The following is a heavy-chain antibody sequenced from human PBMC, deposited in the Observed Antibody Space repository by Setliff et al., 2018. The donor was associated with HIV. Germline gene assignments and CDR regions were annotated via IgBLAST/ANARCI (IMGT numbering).Heavy chain of an antibody. J-gene: IGHJ4*02. CDR2: ISAYNGNT. CDR1: GYTFTSYG. V-gene: IGHV1-18*01. CDR3: ATARDSGWSPDY. D-gene: IGHD6-19*01. Sequence: ASVKVSCKASGYTFTSYGISWVRQAPGQGLEWMGWISAYNGNTNYAQKLQGRVTMTTDTSTSTAYMELRSLRSEDTAVHYCATARDSGWSPDYWCQGTLVTVSS.